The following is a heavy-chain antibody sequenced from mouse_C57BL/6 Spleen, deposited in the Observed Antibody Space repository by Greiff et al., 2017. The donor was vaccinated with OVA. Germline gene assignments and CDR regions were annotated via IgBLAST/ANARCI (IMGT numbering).Heavy chain of an antibody. J-gene: IGHJ4*01. V-gene: IGHV5-6*01. CDR1: GFTFSSYG. CDR2: ISSGGSYT. Sequence: EVKVVESGGDLVKPGGSLKLSCAASGFTFSSYGMSWVRQTPDKRLEWVATISSGGSYTYYPDSVKGRFTISRDNAKNTLYLQMSSLKSEDTAMYYCARHLYYSSYLYYAMDYWGQGTSVTVSS. CDR3: ARHLYYSSYLYYAMDY. D-gene: IGHD2-5*01.